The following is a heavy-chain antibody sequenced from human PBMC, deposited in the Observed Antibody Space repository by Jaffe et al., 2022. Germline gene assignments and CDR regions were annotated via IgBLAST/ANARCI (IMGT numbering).Heavy chain of an antibody. V-gene: IGHV3-30*02. J-gene: IGHJ3*01. CDR1: GFTFNNYD. CDR3: VKEDIQGIEVAGSGPHAFDV. CDR2: VQYNGNNK. Sequence: QVQLVESGGGVVQPGGSLRLSCAASGFTFNNYDMHWVRQAPGKGLEWVAFVQYNGNNKCYADSVKGRFTISRDNSKGTLFLQMNSLRAEDTGVYFCVKEDIQGIEVAGSGPHAFDVWGQGTMVTVSS. D-gene: IGHD6-19*01.